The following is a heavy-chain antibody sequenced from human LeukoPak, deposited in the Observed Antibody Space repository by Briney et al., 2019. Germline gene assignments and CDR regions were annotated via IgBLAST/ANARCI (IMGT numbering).Heavy chain of an antibody. J-gene: IGHJ4*02. V-gene: IGHV4-59*08. Sequence: PSETLSLTCTVSGGSISSYYWSWIRQPPGKGLEWIGYIYYSGSTNYNPSLKSRVTISVDTSKNQFSLKLSSVTAADTAVYYCARRYSSGWYDYFGYWGQGTLVTVSS. CDR3: ARRYSSGWYDYFGY. D-gene: IGHD6-19*01. CDR1: GGSISSYY. CDR2: IYYSGST.